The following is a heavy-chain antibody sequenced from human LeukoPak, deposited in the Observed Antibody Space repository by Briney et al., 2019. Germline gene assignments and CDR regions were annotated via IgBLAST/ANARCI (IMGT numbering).Heavy chain of an antibody. CDR1: GFTFSSYS. V-gene: IGHV3-21*01. CDR2: ISSSSSYI. J-gene: IGHJ4*02. D-gene: IGHD6-19*01. Sequence: GGSLRLSCAASGFTFSSYSMNWVRQAPGKGLEWVSSISSSSSYIYYADSVKGRFTISRDNAKNTLYLQMNSLRAEDTAVYYCASFDSSGWYYFDYWGQGTLVTVSS. CDR3: ASFDSSGWYYFDY.